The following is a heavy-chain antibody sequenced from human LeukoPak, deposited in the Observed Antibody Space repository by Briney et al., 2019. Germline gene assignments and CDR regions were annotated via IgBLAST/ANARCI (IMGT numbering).Heavy chain of an antibody. Sequence: SETLSLTCTVSGGFISSYYRSWIRQPPGKGLEWIGYIYYSGSTNYNPSLKSRVTISVDTSKNQFSLKLSSVTAADTAVYYCATSITGTTYAFDIWGQGTMVTVSS. CDR2: IYYSGST. J-gene: IGHJ3*02. V-gene: IGHV4-59*01. CDR3: ATSITGTTYAFDI. D-gene: IGHD1-7*01. CDR1: GGFISSYY.